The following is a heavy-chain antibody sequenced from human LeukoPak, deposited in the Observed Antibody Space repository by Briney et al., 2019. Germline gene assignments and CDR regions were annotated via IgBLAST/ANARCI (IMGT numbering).Heavy chain of an antibody. V-gene: IGHV3-48*04. CDR1: GFTFSSYS. CDR3: ARDRGGSYSAIDY. J-gene: IGHJ4*02. Sequence: GGSLRLSCAASGFTFSSYSMNWVRQAPGKGLESVSFISSSSSTIYYADSVKGRFTISRDNAKNSLYLQMNSLRAEDTAVYYCARDRGGSYSAIDYWGPGTLVTVSS. CDR2: ISSSSSTI. D-gene: IGHD1-26*01.